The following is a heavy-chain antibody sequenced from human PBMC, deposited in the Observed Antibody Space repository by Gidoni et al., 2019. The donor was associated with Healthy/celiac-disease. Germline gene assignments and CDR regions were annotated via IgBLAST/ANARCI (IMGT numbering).Heavy chain of an antibody. CDR3: ARGCHTQGRDI. J-gene: IGHJ3*02. V-gene: IGHV3-21*01. CDR2: ISSSSSYI. Sequence: EVQLVESGGGLVKPGGSLRLSGAAYGFTFSSYSMNWVRQAPGKGLEWVSSISSSSSYIYYADSVKGRFTISRDNAKNSLYLQMNSLRAEDTAVYYCARGCHTQGRDIWGQGTMVTVSS. CDR1: GFTFSSYS.